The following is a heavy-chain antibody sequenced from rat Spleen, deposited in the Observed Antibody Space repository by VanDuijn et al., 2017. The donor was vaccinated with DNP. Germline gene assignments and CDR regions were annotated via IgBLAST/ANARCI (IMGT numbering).Heavy chain of an antibody. CDR1: GYSITSNF. D-gene: IGHD1-7*01. J-gene: IGHJ2*01. Sequence: EVQLQESGSGLVKPSQSLSLTCSVTGYSITSNFWGWIRKFPGNKMENIGHISYSGSTNYNPSLKSRISSTTDTSKKHFFLQLNSVTTEDTATYYCARWTRYFDSWGQGVMVTVSS. CDR3: ARWTRYFDS. V-gene: IGHV3-1*01. CDR2: ISYSGST.